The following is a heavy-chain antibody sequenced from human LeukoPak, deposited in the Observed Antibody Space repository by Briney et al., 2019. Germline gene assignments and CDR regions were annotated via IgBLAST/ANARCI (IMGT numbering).Heavy chain of an antibody. Sequence: GGSLRLSCAASGFTFDDYTMHWVSQAPGKGLEWVSLISWDGGSTYYADSAKGRFTISRDNSKNSLYLQMNSLSTEDTALYYCAKALSPNYYDSSGSPYDYWGQGTLVTVSS. V-gene: IGHV3-43*01. CDR3: AKALSPNYYDSSGSPYDY. J-gene: IGHJ4*02. D-gene: IGHD3-22*01. CDR1: GFTFDDYT. CDR2: ISWDGGST.